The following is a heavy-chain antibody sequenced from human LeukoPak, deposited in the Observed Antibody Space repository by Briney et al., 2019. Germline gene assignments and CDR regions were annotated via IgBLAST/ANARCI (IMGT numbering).Heavy chain of an antibody. V-gene: IGHV1-69*13. CDR3: ASGNYYDSSGSQPKFDY. CDR1: GGTFSSYA. Sequence: GASVKVSCKASGGTFSSYAISWVRQAPGQGLEWMGGIIPIFGTANYAQKFQGRVTITADESTSTAYMELSSLRSEDTAVNYCASGNYYDSSGSQPKFDYWGQGTLVTVSS. CDR2: IIPIFGTA. D-gene: IGHD3-22*01. J-gene: IGHJ4*02.